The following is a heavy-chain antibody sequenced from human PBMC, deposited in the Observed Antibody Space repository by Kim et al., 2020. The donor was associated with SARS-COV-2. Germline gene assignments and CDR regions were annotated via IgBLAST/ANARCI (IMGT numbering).Heavy chain of an antibody. V-gene: IGHV4-31*02. J-gene: IGHJ1*01. CDR3: ARAEDSSGSYFQH. D-gene: IGHD3-22*01. Sequence: NPSLRSRVTISVDTSKNQFSLKLSSGTAADTAVYYCARAEDSSGSYFQHWGQGTLVTVSS.